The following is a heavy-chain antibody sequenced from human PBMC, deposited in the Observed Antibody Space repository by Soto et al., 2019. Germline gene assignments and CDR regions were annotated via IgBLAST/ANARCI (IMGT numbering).Heavy chain of an antibody. CDR1: GFNVGAFA. V-gene: IGHV3-23*01. CDR2: ISVSDVFI. J-gene: IGHJ4*02. D-gene: IGHD1-1*01. Sequence: GGSLRLSCAASGFNVGAFAVNWVRQAPGKGLEWVAGISVSDVFIYYSDSVRGRFYISRDASENILYLQMNSLRVDDTALYYCTRATIAGTSGLDSWGPGTLVTVYS. CDR3: TRATIAGTSGLDS.